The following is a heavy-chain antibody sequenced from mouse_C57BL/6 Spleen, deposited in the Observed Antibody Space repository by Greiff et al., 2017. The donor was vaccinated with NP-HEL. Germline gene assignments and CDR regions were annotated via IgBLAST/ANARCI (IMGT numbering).Heavy chain of an antibody. Sequence: VMLVESGAELVRPGTSVKVSCKASGYAFTNYLIEWVKQRPGQGLEWIGVINPGSGGTNYNEKFKGKATLTADKSSSTAYMQLSSLTSEDSAVYFCARRGYYGSSYYAMDYWGQGTSVTVSS. CDR1: GYAFTNYL. CDR3: ARRGYYGSSYYAMDY. J-gene: IGHJ4*01. CDR2: INPGSGGT. D-gene: IGHD1-1*01. V-gene: IGHV1-54*01.